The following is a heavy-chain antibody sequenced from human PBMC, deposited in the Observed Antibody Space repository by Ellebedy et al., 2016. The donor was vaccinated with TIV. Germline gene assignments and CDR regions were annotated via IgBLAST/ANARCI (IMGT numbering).Heavy chain of an antibody. J-gene: IGHJ6*02. CDR3: AREDSNYSDRYYYYGLDV. Sequence: SETLSLTXSVSGASIDSYYWSWIRQPPGRGLEYIGYINYSGRTNFNPSLKSRVTLSVDLSKNQFSLRLTSVTAADTAVYYCAREDSNYSDRYYYYGLDVWGQGTTVTVSS. CDR1: GASIDSYY. V-gene: IGHV4-59*01. D-gene: IGHD4-11*01. CDR2: INYSGRT.